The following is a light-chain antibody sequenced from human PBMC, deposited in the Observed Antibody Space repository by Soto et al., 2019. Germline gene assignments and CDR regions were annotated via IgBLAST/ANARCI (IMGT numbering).Light chain of an antibody. V-gene: IGLV1-44*01. CDR2: SNN. J-gene: IGLJ2*01. CDR3: PAWDESPNGPV. CDR1: NSNIGRNT. Sequence: QSVLTQPPSASGTPGQRVTISCSGSNSNIGRNTVHWYQQLPGAAPTLLIYSNNERPSGVPDRFSGSKSGTSASLAISGLQSEDEADYYCPAWDESPNGPVFGGGTKLTVL.